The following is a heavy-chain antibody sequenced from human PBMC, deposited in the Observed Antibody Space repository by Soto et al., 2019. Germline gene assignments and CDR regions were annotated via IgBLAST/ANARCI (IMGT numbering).Heavy chain of an antibody. CDR3: ARDLLSYYYGSGEFNWFDP. CDR1: GFTFSSYG. CDR2: IWYDGSNK. D-gene: IGHD3-10*01. Sequence: GGSLRLSCAASGFTFSSYGMHWVRQAPGKGLEWVAVIWYDGSNKYYADSVKGRFTISRDNSKNTLYLQMNSLRAEDTAVYYCARDLLSYYYGSGEFNWFDPWSQGTLVTVSS. V-gene: IGHV3-33*01. J-gene: IGHJ5*02.